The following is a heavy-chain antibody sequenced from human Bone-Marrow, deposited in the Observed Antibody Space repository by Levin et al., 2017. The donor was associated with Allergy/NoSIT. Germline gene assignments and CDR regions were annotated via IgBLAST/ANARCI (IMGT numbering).Heavy chain of an antibody. CDR3: ARTMEYQLPLYYYYMDV. V-gene: IGHV1-69*06. J-gene: IGHJ6*03. CDR1: GGTFSSYA. Sequence: SVKVSCKASGGTFSSYAISWVRQAPGQGLEWMGGIIPIFGTANYAQKFQGRVTITADKSTSTAYMELSSLRSEDTAVYYCARTMEYQLPLYYYYMDVWGKGTTVTVSS. D-gene: IGHD2-2*01. CDR2: IIPIFGTA.